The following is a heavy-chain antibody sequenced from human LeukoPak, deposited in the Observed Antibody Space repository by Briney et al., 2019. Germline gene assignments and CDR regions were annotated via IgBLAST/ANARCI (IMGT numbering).Heavy chain of an antibody. CDR3: ARGSIAVAGTYVY. CDR2: IISSSSVI. CDR1: GFTFSSYS. Sequence: GGSLRLSCSTSGFTFSSYSMNWVRQAPGKGLEWISYIISSSSVIYYADSVKGRFTISRDNAKNSLYLQMNSLRAEDTAVYYCARGSIAVAGTYVYWGQGTLVTVSS. V-gene: IGHV3-21*05. J-gene: IGHJ4*02. D-gene: IGHD6-19*01.